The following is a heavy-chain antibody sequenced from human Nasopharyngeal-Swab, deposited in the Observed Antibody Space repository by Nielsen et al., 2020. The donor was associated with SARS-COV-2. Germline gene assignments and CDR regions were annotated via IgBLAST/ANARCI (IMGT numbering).Heavy chain of an antibody. CDR1: GFTFSTYW. CDR3: ARDGVDY. CDR2: IKQDGSEK. D-gene: IGHD3-3*01. Sequence: GGSLRLSCATSGFTFSTYWMTWVRQAPGKGLEWVANIKQDGSEKYYIASVKGRFTIARDNAKKSLYLQMNALRVEDTAIYYCARDGVDYWGQGTLVTVSS. V-gene: IGHV3-7*01. J-gene: IGHJ4*02.